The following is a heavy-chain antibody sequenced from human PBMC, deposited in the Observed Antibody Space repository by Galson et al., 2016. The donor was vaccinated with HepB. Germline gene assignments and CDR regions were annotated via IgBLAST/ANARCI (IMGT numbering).Heavy chain of an antibody. CDR2: VSYSGGA. D-gene: IGHD1-1*01. CDR3: ARGFTAGETGTSYFDS. CDR1: GGSIFNEDEH. J-gene: IGHJ4*02. V-gene: IGHV4-31*03. Sequence: TLSLTCTVSGGSIFNEDEHWTWIRQRPGAGLESIGYVSYSGGAFYSPSLQSRISVSLETSRRQFTLNVRSVTAADTAVYYCARGFTAGETGTSYFDSWGQGTLVTVSS.